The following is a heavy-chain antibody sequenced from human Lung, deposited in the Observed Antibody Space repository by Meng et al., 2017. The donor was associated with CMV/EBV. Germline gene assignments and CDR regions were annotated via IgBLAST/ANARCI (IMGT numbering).Heavy chain of an antibody. CDR2: ILPVLGTT. Sequence: SVXVSXKTSGDTFSSYAISWVRQAPEQGLEWMGGILPVLGTTNYAQKFQGRLTITADVSTSTAYMDLSSLRSEDTAVYYCARDLFQSLDGGSLLVWPQAYWXQGTXVTVSS. CDR3: ARDLFQSLDGGSLLVWPQAY. V-gene: IGHV1-69*13. CDR1: GDTFSSYA. J-gene: IGHJ4*02. D-gene: IGHD3-3*01.